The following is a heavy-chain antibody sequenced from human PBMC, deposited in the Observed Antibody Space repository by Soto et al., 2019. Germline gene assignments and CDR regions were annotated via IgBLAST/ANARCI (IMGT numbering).Heavy chain of an antibody. D-gene: IGHD3-22*01. CDR3: TKAPLSHYYDSSGYAFAELYFDY. J-gene: IGHJ4*01. V-gene: IGHV3-30*18. CDR1: GFTFSSYG. CDR2: ISYDGSNK. Sequence: GGSLRLSCAASGFTFSSYGMHWVRQAPGKGLEWVAVISYDGSNKYYADSVKGRFTISRDNSKNTLYLQMNSLRAEDTAVYYCTKAPLSHYYDSSGYAFAELYFDYWGQGTLVTVSS.